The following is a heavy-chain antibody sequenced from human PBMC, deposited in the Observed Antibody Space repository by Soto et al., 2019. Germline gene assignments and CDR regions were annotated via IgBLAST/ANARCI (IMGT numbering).Heavy chain of an antibody. CDR2: IYYTGSA. Sequence: SETLSLTCTVSGGSITSGQYYWSWIRQSPGKGLEWIGYIYYTGSAYYNPSLKSRVTISFDTSKNQFSLGLSSVTDADTAVFYCARTGYIYGADAFDVWGQGTMVTVSS. D-gene: IGHD5-18*01. CDR3: ARTGYIYGADAFDV. V-gene: IGHV4-30-4*01. J-gene: IGHJ3*01. CDR1: GGSITSGQYY.